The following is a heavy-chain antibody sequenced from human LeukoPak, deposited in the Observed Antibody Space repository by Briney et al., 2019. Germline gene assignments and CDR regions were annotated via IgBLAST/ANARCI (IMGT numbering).Heavy chain of an antibody. CDR1: GYTFTSYG. CDR2: IITYNGNT. J-gene: IGHJ5*02. Sequence: ASVKVSCKASGYTFTSYGISWVRQAPGQGLEGMGYIITYNGNTNYSQKLQGRVTMTTDTSTSTAYMELRSLRSDDTAVYYCARDPKRSRARWENLGIDPWGQGTLVTVSS. V-gene: IGHV1-18*01. D-gene: IGHD3-16*01. CDR3: ARDPKRSRARWENLGIDP.